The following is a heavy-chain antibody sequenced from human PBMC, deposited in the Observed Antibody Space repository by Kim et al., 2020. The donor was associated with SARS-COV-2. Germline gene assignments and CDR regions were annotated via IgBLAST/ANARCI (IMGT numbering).Heavy chain of an antibody. J-gene: IGHJ4*02. D-gene: IGHD1-26*01. CDR1: GYSISSGYY. Sequence: SETLSLTCTVSGYSISSGYYWGWIRQPPGKGLEWIGSIYHSGSTYYNPSLKSRVTISVDTSKNQFSLKLSSVTAADTAVYYCARDVIVGATAFDYWGQGTLVTVSS. CDR3: ARDVIVGATAFDY. CDR2: IYHSGST. V-gene: IGHV4-38-2*02.